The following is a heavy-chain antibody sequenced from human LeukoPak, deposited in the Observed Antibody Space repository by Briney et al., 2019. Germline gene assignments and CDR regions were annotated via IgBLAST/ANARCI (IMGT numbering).Heavy chain of an antibody. J-gene: IGHJ4*03. V-gene: IGHV4-34*01. CDR2: IDHRGDT. CDR3: ARGATISEAGYFDF. CDR1: GGSFSRYY. Sequence: PSETLSLTCAVYGGSFSRYYWSWIRQSPGKGLEWIAEIDHRGDTNYNPSVKSRVTISVDTSKNQFSLKVRSLSAADTAVYYCARGATISEAGYFDFWGQGTLVTVSS. D-gene: IGHD5-24*01.